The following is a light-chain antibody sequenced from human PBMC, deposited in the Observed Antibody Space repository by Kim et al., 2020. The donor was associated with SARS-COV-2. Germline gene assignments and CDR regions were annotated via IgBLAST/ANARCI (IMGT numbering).Light chain of an antibody. Sequence: VTISCTGSSSNIGSGYGVHWYQQLPGPAPKLLVYGNSKRPSGVPDRFSGSKSGTSASLAITRLQAEDEADYYCQSYDSSLSGSEVFGGGTQLTVL. CDR3: QSYDSSLSGSEV. CDR1: SSNIGSGYG. V-gene: IGLV1-40*01. J-gene: IGLJ3*02. CDR2: GNS.